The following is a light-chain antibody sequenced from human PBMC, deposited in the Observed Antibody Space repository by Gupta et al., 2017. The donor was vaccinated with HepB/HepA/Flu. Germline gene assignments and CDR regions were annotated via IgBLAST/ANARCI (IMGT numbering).Light chain of an antibody. CDR1: QSLVSTDGNTY. CDR2: EVS. Sequence: DVVMTQSPLSLPVTLGQPASISCRSSQSLVSTDGNTYLSWLQQRPGQSPRRLIYEVSSRDSGVPDRFSGSGSGTDFTLRISRGEAEDVGVYYCLQGKHWPYTFGQGTKLDIK. CDR3: LQGKHWPYT. J-gene: IGKJ2*01. V-gene: IGKV2-30*01.